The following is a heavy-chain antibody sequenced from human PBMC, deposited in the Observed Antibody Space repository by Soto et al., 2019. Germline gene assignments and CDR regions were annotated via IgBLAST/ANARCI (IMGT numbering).Heavy chain of an antibody. V-gene: IGHV4-34*01. CDR1: GVSFRCYY. CDR3: AGGRGRQQLVMSYYYGMDV. Sequence: LSLTCAVYGVSFRCYYWSWIRQPPGTGLEWIGEINHSGSTNYNPSLKSRVTISVDTSKNQFSLNLSSVTAADTAVYYCAGGRGRQQLVMSYYYGMDVWGQGTTVTVSS. J-gene: IGHJ6*02. D-gene: IGHD6-13*01. CDR2: INHSGST.